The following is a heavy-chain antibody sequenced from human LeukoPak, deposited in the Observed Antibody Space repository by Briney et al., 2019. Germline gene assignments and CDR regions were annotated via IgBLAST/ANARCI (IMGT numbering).Heavy chain of an antibody. CDR3: AEDWALNY. CDR2: INYSGQNT. CDR1: GFTFSSFA. Sequence: GGSLRLSCAASGFTFSSFAMTWVRQAPGKGLAWVSTINYSGQNTYYADSVKGRFAISRDNSKNIVYLQMNGLRVEDTAIYYCAEDWALNYWGQGTLVTVSS. D-gene: IGHD3-16*01. V-gene: IGHV3-23*01. J-gene: IGHJ4*02.